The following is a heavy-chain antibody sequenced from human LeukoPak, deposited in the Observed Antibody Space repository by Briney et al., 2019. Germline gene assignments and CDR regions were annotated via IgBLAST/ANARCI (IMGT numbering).Heavy chain of an antibody. D-gene: IGHD4-17*01. CDR1: GFTFSSYE. V-gene: IGHV3-48*03. CDR2: ISSSGSTI. J-gene: IGHJ6*03. CDR3: ARVDGDYPYYYYYYMDV. Sequence: GGSLRLSCAASGFTFSSYEMSWVRQAPGKGLEWVSYISSSGSTIYYADSVKGRFTISRDNAKNSLYLQMNSLRAEDTAVYYCARVDGDYPYYYYYYMDVWGKGTTVTISS.